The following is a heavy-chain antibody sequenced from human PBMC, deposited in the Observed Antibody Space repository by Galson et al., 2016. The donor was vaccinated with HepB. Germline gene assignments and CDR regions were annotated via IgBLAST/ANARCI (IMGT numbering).Heavy chain of an antibody. CDR1: GFTLISYW. V-gene: IGHV3-7*03. D-gene: IGHD3-16*01. J-gene: IGHJ4*02. CDR3: ARDKRLYLL. Sequence: SLRLSCAASGFTLISYWMTWVRQVPGKGLEWVASIKQDGSEKYYVDSVKGRFTISRDNAKNSLYLHMSSLRAEDTAVYYCARDKRLYLLWGQGTLVTVSS. CDR2: IKQDGSEK.